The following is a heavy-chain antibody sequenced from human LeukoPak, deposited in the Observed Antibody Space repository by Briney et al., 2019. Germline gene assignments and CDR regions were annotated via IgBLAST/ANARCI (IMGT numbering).Heavy chain of an antibody. CDR1: GFTFSSYA. CDR2: IPSGAFDA. V-gene: IGHV3-23*01. CDR3: AKVTQWELDSFDY. D-gene: IGHD3-10*01. Sequence: GGSLRLSCAASGFTFSSYAMAWVRQAPGKGLEWVSSIPSGAFDAYYADSVQGRFTISRDNSDNTLYLQMDSLRPEDSALYYCAKVTQWELDSFDYWGQGTLVTVSS. J-gene: IGHJ4*02.